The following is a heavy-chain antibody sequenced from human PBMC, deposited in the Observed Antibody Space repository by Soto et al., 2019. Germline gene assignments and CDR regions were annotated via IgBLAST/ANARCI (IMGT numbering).Heavy chain of an antibody. V-gene: IGHV4-31*02. Sequence: PSETLSLTCTVSGGSISSGGYYWSWIRQHPGKGLEWIGYIYYSGSTYYNPSLKSRVTISVDTSKNQFSLKLSSVTAADTAVYYCATRGEARSYYYYGMDVWGQGTTVTVSS. CDR1: GGSISSGGYY. J-gene: IGHJ6*02. CDR3: ATRGEARSYYYYGMDV. D-gene: IGHD3-10*01. CDR2: IYYSGST.